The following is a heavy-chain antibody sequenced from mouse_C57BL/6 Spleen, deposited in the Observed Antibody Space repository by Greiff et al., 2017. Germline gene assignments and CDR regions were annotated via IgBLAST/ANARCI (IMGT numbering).Heavy chain of an antibody. Sequence: VQLQQSGPELVKPGASVKIPCKASGYTFTDYNMDWVKQSHGKSLEWIGDINPNNGGTIYNQKFKGKATLTVDKSSSTAYMELRSLTSEDTAVYYCARARKSPYYYGSSYAMDYWGQGTSVTVSS. CDR2: INPNNGGT. CDR1: GYTFTDYN. CDR3: ARARKSPYYYGSSYAMDY. D-gene: IGHD1-1*01. V-gene: IGHV1-18*01. J-gene: IGHJ4*01.